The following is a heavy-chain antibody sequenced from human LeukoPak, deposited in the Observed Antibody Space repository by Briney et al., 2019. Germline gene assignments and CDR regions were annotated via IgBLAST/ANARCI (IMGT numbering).Heavy chain of an antibody. D-gene: IGHD3-3*01. CDR3: ARAYYDFWSGYSVSNYYYMDV. CDR2: INTDGSST. V-gene: IGHV3-74*01. Sequence: PGGSLRLSCAASGFTFSSYWMHWVRQAPGKGLVWVSRINTDGSSTSYADSVKGRFTISRDNAKNTLYLQMNSLRAEDTAVYYCARAYYDFWSGYSVSNYYYMDVWGKGTTVTVSS. CDR1: GFTFSSYW. J-gene: IGHJ6*03.